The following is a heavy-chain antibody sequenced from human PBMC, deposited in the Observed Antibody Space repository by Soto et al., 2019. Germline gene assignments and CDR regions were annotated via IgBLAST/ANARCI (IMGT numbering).Heavy chain of an antibody. V-gene: IGHV4-31*03. J-gene: IGHJ5*02. Sequence: QVQLQESGPGLVKPSQTLSLTCTLSGDPITSGGFFWTWIRQHPAKGLEWIGYIYYSGVTYYNPSLRRRATISVDTSKTQFSLNLRSVTAADTAMYYCARDLRGRRSGRFDPWGQGTLVTVSS. D-gene: IGHD3-10*01. CDR2: IYYSGVT. CDR1: GDPITSGGFF. CDR3: ARDLRGRRSGRFDP.